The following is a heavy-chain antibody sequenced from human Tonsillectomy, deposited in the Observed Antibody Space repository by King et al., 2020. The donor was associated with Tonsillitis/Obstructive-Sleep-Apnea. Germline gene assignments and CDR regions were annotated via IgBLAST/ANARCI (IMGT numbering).Heavy chain of an antibody. CDR3: AREDFGISGSCDY. D-gene: IGHD3-22*01. CDR2: INNNGGRK. CDR1: GFTFSNYA. J-gene: IGHJ4*02. Sequence: VQLVESGGGLVQPGGSLRLSCAASGFTFSNYAMHWVRQAPGKGLEFVSAINNNGGRKYYANSVEGRFTISRDNAKNTLYLEMGSLRAEDMAVYYCAREDFGISGSCDYWGQGTLVTVSS. V-gene: IGHV3-64*01.